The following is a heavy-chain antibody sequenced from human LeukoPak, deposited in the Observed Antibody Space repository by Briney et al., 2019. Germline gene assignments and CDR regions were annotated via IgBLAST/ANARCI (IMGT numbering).Heavy chain of an antibody. CDR1: GFTLSSYW. D-gene: IGHD3-22*01. Sequence: GGSLRLSCAASGFTLSSYWMSWVRQAPGKGLEWVANIKQDGSEKYYVDSVKGRFTISRDNAKNSLYLQMSSLRAEDTAVYYCARFPDYFDSTGYYYSPFDYWGQGTLVTVSP. CDR3: ARFPDYFDSTGYYYSPFDY. V-gene: IGHV3-7*03. CDR2: IKQDGSEK. J-gene: IGHJ4*02.